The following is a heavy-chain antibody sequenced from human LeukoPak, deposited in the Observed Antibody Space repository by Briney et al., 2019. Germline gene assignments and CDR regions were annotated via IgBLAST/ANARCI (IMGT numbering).Heavy chain of an antibody. CDR2: ISYDGSNK. V-gene: IGHV3-30*18. CDR1: GFTFSSYG. Sequence: GGSLRLSCAASGFTFSSYGMHWVRQAPGKGLEWVAVISYDGSNKYYADSVKGRFTISRDNSKNTLYLQMNSLRAEDTAVYYCAKDQSSWYSGLFDYWGQGTPVTVSS. D-gene: IGHD6-13*01. CDR3: AKDQSSWYSGLFDY. J-gene: IGHJ4*02.